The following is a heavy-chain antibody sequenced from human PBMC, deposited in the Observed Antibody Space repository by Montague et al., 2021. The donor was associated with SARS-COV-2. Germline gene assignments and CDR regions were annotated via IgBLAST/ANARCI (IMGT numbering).Heavy chain of an antibody. Sequence: PALVKPTQTLTLTCTFSGFSLSTSGVGVGWIRQPPGKALEWLALXYWXDDKRYSPSLKNRLTITKDTSKNQVVLTMTNMDPVDTATYYCAHKSAMFTASYFDYWGQGTLVTVSS. V-gene: IGHV2-5*02. CDR3: AHKSAMFTASYFDY. CDR1: GFSLSTSGVG. CDR2: XYWXDDK. J-gene: IGHJ4*02. D-gene: IGHD5-18*01.